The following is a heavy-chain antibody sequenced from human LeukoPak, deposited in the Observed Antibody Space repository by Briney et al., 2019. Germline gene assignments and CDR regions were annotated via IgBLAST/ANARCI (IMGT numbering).Heavy chain of an antibody. D-gene: IGHD6-19*01. CDR3: ARDWDSSGWTYFDY. J-gene: IGHJ4*02. Sequence: GRSLRLSCAASGFTFSSYAMHWVRQAPGKGLEWVAVISYDGSNKYYADSVKGRFTISRDNSKNTLYLQMNSLRAEDTAVYYCARDWDSSGWTYFDYWGQGTLVTVSS. CDR1: GFTFSSYA. V-gene: IGHV3-30-3*01. CDR2: ISYDGSNK.